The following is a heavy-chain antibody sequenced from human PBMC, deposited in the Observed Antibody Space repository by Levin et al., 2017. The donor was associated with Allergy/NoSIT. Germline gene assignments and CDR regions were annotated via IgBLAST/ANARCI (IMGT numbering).Heavy chain of an antibody. J-gene: IGHJ4*02. CDR2: IKQDGSEK. Sequence: AASVKVSCAASGFTSSNYWMTWVRQAPGKGLEWLANIKQDGSEKYYVDSVRGRFTISRDNAKDSLYLQMYSLRAEDTAVYYCARLLDYGDFDYWGQGTLVTVSS. D-gene: IGHD4-17*01. V-gene: IGHV3-7*03. CDR3: ARLLDYGDFDY. CDR1: GFTSSNYW.